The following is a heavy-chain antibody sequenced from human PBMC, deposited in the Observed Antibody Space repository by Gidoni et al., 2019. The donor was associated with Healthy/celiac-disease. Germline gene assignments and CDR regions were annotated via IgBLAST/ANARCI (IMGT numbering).Heavy chain of an antibody. Sequence: EVQLVEPGGGLVQPGGSLRLSCAASGVTFSSYSMNWVRQAPGKGLEWVSYISSSSSTIYNADSVKGRFTISRDNAKNSLYLQMDSLRAEDTAVYYCARDTEDIVVVPADYWGQGTLVTVSS. CDR3: ARDTEDIVVVPADY. CDR2: ISSSSSTI. V-gene: IGHV3-48*01. CDR1: GVTFSSYS. J-gene: IGHJ4*02. D-gene: IGHD2-2*01.